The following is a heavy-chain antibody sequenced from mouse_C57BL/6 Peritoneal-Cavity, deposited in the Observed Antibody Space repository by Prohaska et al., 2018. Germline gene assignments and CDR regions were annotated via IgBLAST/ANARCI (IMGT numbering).Heavy chain of an antibody. CDR1: GYAFSSYW. J-gene: IGHJ3*01. Sequence: QVQLQQSGAELVKPGASVKISCKASGYAFSSYWMNWVKQRHGTGLEWVGQIYTGDGDTNYNGKFKCKATLTAYKSSSTAYMQLSNLTYEDSAVHFCARTYPKRVAYWGQGTLVTVSS. V-gene: IGHV1-80*01. D-gene: IGHD1-3*01. CDR3: ARTYPKRVAY. CDR2: IYTGDGDT.